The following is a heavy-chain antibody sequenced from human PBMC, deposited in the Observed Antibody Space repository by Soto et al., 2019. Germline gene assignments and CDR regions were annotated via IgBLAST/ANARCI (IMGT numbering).Heavy chain of an antibody. D-gene: IGHD6-25*01. CDR3: ARVFSSGSGWMYYFDF. J-gene: IGHJ4*02. CDR2: IYYTGAT. V-gene: IGHV4-4*02. CDR1: TGSISSGNW. Sequence: QVQLRESGPGLVEASGTLSLTCEVSTGSISSGNWWSWVRQPPGKGLEWIGEIYYTGATNYNPSLKSRITITIDKSKDNFSLSLRSATAADTAVYYCARVFSSGSGWMYYFDFWGQGTLVSVSS.